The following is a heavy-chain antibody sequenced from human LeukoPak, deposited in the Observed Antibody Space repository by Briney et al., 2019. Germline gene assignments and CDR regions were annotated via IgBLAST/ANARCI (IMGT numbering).Heavy chain of an antibody. CDR1: GFTFDDYG. V-gene: IGHV3-20*04. CDR2: IPRNGGAA. Sequence: GGSLRLSCAASGFTFDDYGMTWVRQAPGKGLEWVCGIPRNGGAAGYAGSVKGRFTISRDNVKKSLYLQMNSLRAEDTALYYCVRGITMMVDWGQGTLVTVSS. CDR3: VRGITMMVD. J-gene: IGHJ4*02. D-gene: IGHD3-22*01.